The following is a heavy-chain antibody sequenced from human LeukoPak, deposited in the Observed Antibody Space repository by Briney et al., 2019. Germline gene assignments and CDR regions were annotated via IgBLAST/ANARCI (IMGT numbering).Heavy chain of an antibody. D-gene: IGHD6-6*01. CDR1: GFTFSSYW. Sequence: GGSLRLSCAASGFTFSSYWMSWVRQAPGKGLEWVANIKQDGSEKYYVDSVKGRFTISRDNAKNSLYLQMNSLRAEDTAVYYCAKSIAARPLWFDPWGQGTLVTVSS. CDR2: IKQDGSEK. CDR3: AKSIAARPLWFDP. J-gene: IGHJ5*02. V-gene: IGHV3-7*03.